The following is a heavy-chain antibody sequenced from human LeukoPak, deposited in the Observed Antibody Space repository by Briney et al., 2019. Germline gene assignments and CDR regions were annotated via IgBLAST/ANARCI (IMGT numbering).Heavy chain of an antibody. D-gene: IGHD3-10*01. Sequence: GGSPRLSCAASGFTFSDYYMSWIRQAPGKGLEWVSYISSSGSTIYYADSVKGRFTISRDNAKNSLYLQMNSLRAEDTAGYYRSGSIGRFSNYDFLGQGTLVTVSS. CDR3: SGSIGRFSNYDF. V-gene: IGHV3-11*01. J-gene: IGHJ4*02. CDR2: ISSSGSTI. CDR1: GFTFSDYY.